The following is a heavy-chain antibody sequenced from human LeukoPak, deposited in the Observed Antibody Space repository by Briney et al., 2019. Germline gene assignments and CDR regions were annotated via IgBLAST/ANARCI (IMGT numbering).Heavy chain of an antibody. CDR1: GGSISSGDYY. V-gene: IGHV4-30-4*01. Sequence: PSETLSLTCTVSGGSISSGDYYWSWIRQPLGKGLEWIGYIYYSGSTYYNPSLKSRVTISVDTSKNQFSLKLSSVTAADTAVYYCASTYYDFWSGYSPFDPWGQGTLVTVSS. CDR3: ASTYYDFWSGYSPFDP. J-gene: IGHJ5*02. D-gene: IGHD3-3*01. CDR2: IYYSGST.